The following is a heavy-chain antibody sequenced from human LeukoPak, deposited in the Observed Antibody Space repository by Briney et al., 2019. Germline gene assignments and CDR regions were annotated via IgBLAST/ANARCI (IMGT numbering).Heavy chain of an antibody. CDR1: GYTFTGYY. J-gene: IGHJ5*02. V-gene: IGHV1-2*02. Sequence: ASVKVSCKASGYTFTGYYMHWVRQAPGQGLEWMGWINPNSGGTNYAQKFQGRVTMTRDTSISTAYMELSRLRSDDTAVYYCARGGLLWFGELGFDPWGQGTLVTVSS. CDR2: INPNSGGT. CDR3: ARGGLLWFGELGFDP. D-gene: IGHD3-10*01.